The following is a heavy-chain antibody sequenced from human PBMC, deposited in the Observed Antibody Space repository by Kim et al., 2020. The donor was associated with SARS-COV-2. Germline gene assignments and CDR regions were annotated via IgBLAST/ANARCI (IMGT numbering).Heavy chain of an antibody. D-gene: IGHD5-12*01. V-gene: IGHV3-23*01. CDR3: ATRRAAYDSRDY. J-gene: IGHJ4*02. Sequence: YDSDSGKGRSTISRDNAKSTRYLQMNSLGVEDTAVYYCATRRAAYDSRDYWGQGTLVTVSS.